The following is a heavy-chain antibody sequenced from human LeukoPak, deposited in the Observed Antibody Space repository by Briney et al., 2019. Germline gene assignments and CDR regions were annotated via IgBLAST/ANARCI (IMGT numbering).Heavy chain of an antibody. CDR2: ISAYNGNT. CDR1: GYTFTSYG. D-gene: IGHD3-9*01. CDR3: ARPCTRETLLDWGY. Sequence: ASVKVSCKASGYTFTSYGISWVRQAPGQGLEWMGWISAYNGNTNYAQKLQGRVTMTTDTSTSTAYMELRSLRSDDTAVYYCARPCTRETLLDWGYWGQGTLVTVSS. V-gene: IGHV1-18*01. J-gene: IGHJ4*02.